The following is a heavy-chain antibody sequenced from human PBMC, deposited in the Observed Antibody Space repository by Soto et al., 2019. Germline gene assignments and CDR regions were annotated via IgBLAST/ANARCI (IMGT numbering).Heavy chain of an antibody. V-gene: IGHV4-4*07. CDR1: GGSMNDYY. J-gene: IGHJ6*02. CDR3: ASGRLVSRYYGLDV. CDR2: IFTSGNT. D-gene: IGHD6-6*01. Sequence: QVQLQESGPGLVKPSETLSLTCTVSGGSMNDYYWSWIRQPAGKGLEWIGRIFTSGNTNYNPSLRSRRTMSVDTSKNQVSLRLTSVTAADTAVYYCASGRLVSRYYGLDVWGQGTTVTVSS.